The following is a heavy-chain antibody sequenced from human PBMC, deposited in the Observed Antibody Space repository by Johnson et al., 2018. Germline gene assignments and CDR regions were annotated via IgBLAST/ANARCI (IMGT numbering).Heavy chain of an antibody. CDR1: GFTFSSYG. V-gene: IGHV3-30*18. D-gene: IGHD2-15*01. J-gene: IGHJ6*03. Sequence: QVQLVESGGGVVQPGRSXRLSCAASGFTFSSYGMHWVRQAPGKGLEWVAVISYDGSNKYYADSVKGRFTISRDDSGNTVYGQMNSLRAEDTALYYCAKDARGAATSYYYYYSMDVWGKGTTVTVSS. CDR3: AKDARGAATSYYYYYSMDV. CDR2: ISYDGSNK.